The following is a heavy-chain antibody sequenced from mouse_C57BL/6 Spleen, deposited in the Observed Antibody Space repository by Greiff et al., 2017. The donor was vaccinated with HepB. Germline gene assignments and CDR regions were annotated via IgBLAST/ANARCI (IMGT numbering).Heavy chain of an antibody. Sequence: VQLQQSGAELVKPGASVKISCKASGYAFSSYWMNWVKQRPGKGLEWIGQIYPGDGDTNYNGKFKGKATLTADKSSSTVYMQLSSLTAEDSAVYFCARDDYYGSSYVGAWFAYWGQGTLVTVSA. CDR2: IYPGDGDT. J-gene: IGHJ3*01. CDR3: ARDDYYGSSYVGAWFAY. V-gene: IGHV1-80*01. CDR1: GYAFSSYW. D-gene: IGHD1-1*01.